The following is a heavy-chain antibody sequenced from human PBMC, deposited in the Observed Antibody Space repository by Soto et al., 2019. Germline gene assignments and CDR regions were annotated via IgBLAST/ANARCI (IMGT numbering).Heavy chain of an antibody. V-gene: IGHV4-30-4*01. CDR3: ARGDIVVVPAAIYF. Sequence: QVQLQESGPGLVKPSQTLSLTCTVSGGSLSSGDYYWSWIRQPPGKGLEWIGYIYYSGSTYYNPSLKVRVTISLDTSQNHFSRTLSSLTAAVTAVYYCARGDIVVVPAAIYFWCQGTLVTVSS. CDR1: GGSLSSGDYY. D-gene: IGHD2-2*01. CDR2: IYYSGST. J-gene: IGHJ4*02.